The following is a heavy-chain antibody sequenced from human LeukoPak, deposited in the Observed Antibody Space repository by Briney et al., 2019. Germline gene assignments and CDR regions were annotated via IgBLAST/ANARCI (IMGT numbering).Heavy chain of an antibody. D-gene: IGHD6-19*01. Sequence: GGSLRLSCAASGFTFSSYSMNWVRQAPGKGLEWVSYISSSSSTIYYADSVKGRFTISRDNAKNSLYLQMNSLRDEDTAVYYCASGVAVTFDYFDYWGQGTLVTVSS. CDR3: ASGVAVTFDYFDY. V-gene: IGHV3-48*02. CDR1: GFTFSSYS. J-gene: IGHJ4*02. CDR2: ISSSSSTI.